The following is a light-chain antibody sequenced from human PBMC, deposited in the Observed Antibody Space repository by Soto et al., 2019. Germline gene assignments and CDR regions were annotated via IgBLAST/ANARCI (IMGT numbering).Light chain of an antibody. CDR2: DAS. J-gene: IGKJ1*01. V-gene: IGKV1-5*01. Sequence: DIKMTQSPSTLSASVGDRVTITCRASQSISSWLAWYQQKPGKAPKLLIYDASSLESGVPSRFSGSGSGTELTLTVSSPQPKDFANYYCQQYNSYPRTFGHRNKVYI. CDR3: QQYNSYPRT. CDR1: QSISSW.